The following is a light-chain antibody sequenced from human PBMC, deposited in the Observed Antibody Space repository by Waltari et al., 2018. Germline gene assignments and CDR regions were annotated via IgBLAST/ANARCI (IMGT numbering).Light chain of an antibody. CDR2: GAS. J-gene: IGKJ2*01. Sequence: EIVLTRSPGTLSLSPGERATLSCRASQSVSSSYLAWYQQKPGQAPRLLIYGASSRATGIPDRFSGSGSGTDFTLTISSLQPEDFATYYCLQSHSPPYTFGQGTNLEIK. V-gene: IGKV3-20*01. CDR3: LQSHSPPYT. CDR1: QSVSSSY.